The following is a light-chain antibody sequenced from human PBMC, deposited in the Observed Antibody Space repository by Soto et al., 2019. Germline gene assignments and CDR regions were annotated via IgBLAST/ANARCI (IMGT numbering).Light chain of an antibody. V-gene: IGKV3-20*01. CDR3: HHYGSAPWT. J-gene: IGKJ1*01. CDR1: QSVGDNL. CDR2: GAS. Sequence: EIVLTQSPGTLSLSPGERATLSCRASQSVGDNLLAWYHQSPGQAPRLLIYGASSRATGIPDRFSGSGSGTDFTLTIDRLELEDFALDFCHHYGSAPWTFGQGTEVEIK.